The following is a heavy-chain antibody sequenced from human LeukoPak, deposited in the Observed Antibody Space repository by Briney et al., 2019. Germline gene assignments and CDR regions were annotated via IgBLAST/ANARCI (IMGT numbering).Heavy chain of an antibody. V-gene: IGHV3-74*01. Sequence: GGSLRLSCAASGFTFSDHYMDWVRQAPGKGLVWVSRVNTDGSITSYADSVKGRFTISRDNAKNALYLQMNTLRAEDTAVYYCARAWGNGMDVRGQGTTITVSS. D-gene: IGHD3-16*01. CDR3: ARAWGNGMDV. J-gene: IGHJ6*02. CDR2: VNTDGSIT. CDR1: GFTFSDHY.